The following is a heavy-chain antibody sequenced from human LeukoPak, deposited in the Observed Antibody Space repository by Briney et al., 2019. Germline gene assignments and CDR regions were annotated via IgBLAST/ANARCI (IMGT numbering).Heavy chain of an antibody. Sequence: GGSLRLSCAASGFTFSSNFMSWVRQAPGKGLEWVSVIYSGGRTDYADSVKGRFTISRDDSKGVAYLQMNSLKTEDTAVYYCTRDQTPYYWGQGTLVTVAS. CDR2: IYSGGRT. CDR3: TRDQTPYY. J-gene: IGHJ4*02. V-gene: IGHV3-66*01. CDR1: GFTFSSNF.